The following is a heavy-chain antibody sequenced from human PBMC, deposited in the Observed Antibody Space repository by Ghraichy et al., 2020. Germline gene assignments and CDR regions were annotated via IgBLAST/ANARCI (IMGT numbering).Heavy chain of an antibody. J-gene: IGHJ6*02. CDR2: IYYSGST. V-gene: IGHV4-61*01. CDR3: ARDRVAAAGTDLYYYYGMDV. D-gene: IGHD6-13*01. CDR1: GGSVSSGSYY. Sequence: SETLSLTCTVSGGSVSSGSYYWSWIRQPPGKGLEWIGYIYYSGSTNYNPSLKSRVTISVDTSKNQFSLKLSSVTAADTAVYYCARDRVAAAGTDLYYYYGMDVWGQGTTVTVSS.